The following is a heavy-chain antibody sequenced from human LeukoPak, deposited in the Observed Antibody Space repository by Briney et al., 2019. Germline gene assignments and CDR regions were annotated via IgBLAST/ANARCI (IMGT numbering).Heavy chain of an antibody. D-gene: IGHD1-7*01. CDR1: GFTFSSYG. CDR2: ISTRSDAK. V-gene: IGHV3-23*01. CDR3: AKLRLTGTTDFFDY. J-gene: IGHJ4*02. Sequence: GGSLRLSCAASGFTFSSYGMSWVRQAPGKRLEWVSVISTRSDAKYYADSVKGRFTISRDNSKNTLYLQMNSLRAEDTAVYYCAKLRLTGTTDFFDYWGQGTLVTVSS.